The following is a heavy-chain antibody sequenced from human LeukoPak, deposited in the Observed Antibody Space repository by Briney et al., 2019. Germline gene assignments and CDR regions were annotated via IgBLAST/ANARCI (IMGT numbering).Heavy chain of an antibody. J-gene: IGHJ5*02. Sequence: SETLSLTCTVSGGSISSGSYYWSWIRQPAGKGLEWIGRIYTSGSTNYNPSLKSRVTISVDTSKNQFSLKLSSVTAADTAVYYCARERVDYYDSSGYNWFDPWGQGTLVTVSS. CDR2: IYTSGST. D-gene: IGHD3-22*01. V-gene: IGHV4-61*02. CDR1: GGSISSGSYY. CDR3: ARERVDYYDSSGYNWFDP.